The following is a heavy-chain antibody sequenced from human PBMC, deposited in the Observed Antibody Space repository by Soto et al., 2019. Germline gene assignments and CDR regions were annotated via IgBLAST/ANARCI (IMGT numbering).Heavy chain of an antibody. CDR2: IYYSGST. J-gene: IGHJ6*02. V-gene: IGHV4-39*01. D-gene: IGHD3-10*01. Sequence: PSETLSLTCTVSGGSISSSSYYWGWIRQPPGKGLEWIGSIYYSGSTYYNPSLKSRVTISVDTSKNQFSLKLSSVTAADTAVYYCARRITMVRGVIPPVEGMDGWGQGTTVTVSS. CDR3: ARRITMVRGVIPPVEGMDG. CDR1: GGSISSSSYY.